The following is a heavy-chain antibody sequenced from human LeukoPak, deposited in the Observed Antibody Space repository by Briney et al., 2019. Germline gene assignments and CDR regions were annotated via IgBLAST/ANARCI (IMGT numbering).Heavy chain of an antibody. V-gene: IGHV4-61*10. D-gene: IGHD6-13*01. CDR2: IHTSRST. CDR1: GGSLNSGSYY. J-gene: IGHJ4*02. CDR3: ARNLIPEQLVLNF. Sequence: PSETLSLTCSVFGGSLNSGSYYWSWIRRPAGKGLEWIGHIHTSRSTNYNSSLNNRVSISVDTSKNQFSLNLKSVTPEDTAVYYCARNLIPEQLVLNFWGQGTLVTVSS.